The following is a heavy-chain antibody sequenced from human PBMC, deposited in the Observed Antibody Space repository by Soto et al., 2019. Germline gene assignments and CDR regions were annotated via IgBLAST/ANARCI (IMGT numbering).Heavy chain of an antibody. CDR1: GFTFTSYT. Sequence: QVQLVESGGGVVQPGGSLRLSCATSGFTFTSYTMHWVRQAPGKGLEWVATFWYDASGQKYADSVKGRFTISRNPSTSTLYLHMDSLRPEDTALYYCAFGSWNPYYFDYWGQEILVTVSS. V-gene: IGHV3-33*01. D-gene: IGHD6-13*01. J-gene: IGHJ4*02. CDR2: FWYDASGQ. CDR3: AFGSWNPYYFDY.